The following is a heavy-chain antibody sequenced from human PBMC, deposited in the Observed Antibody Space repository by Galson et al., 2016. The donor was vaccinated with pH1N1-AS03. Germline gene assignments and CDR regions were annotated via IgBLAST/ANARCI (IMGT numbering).Heavy chain of an antibody. J-gene: IGHJ6*03. CDR3: ARESTGTEHIVVVTGRYGYYYMDV. CDR2: INQDENEK. Sequence: SLRLSCAASGFTFSSHGMHWVRQTPGKGLERVANINQDENEKYCVDSVKGRFTISTDNAKNSLYLEMNSLRAEDTALYYCARESTGTEHIVVVTGRYGYYYMDVWGKGTTVTVSS. CDR1: GFTFSSHG. D-gene: IGHD2-21*02. V-gene: IGHV3-7*03.